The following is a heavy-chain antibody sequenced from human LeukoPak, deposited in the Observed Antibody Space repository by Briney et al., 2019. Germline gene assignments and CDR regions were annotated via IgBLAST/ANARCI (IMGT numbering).Heavy chain of an antibody. V-gene: IGHV4-59*01. CDR3: ARGGERPMDV. Sequence: SETLSLTCTVSGGSISSYYWSWIRQPPGKGLEWIGYIYYSGSTNYNPSLKSRVTISIDTSKNQFSLKLSSVTTADTAVYYCARGGERPMDVWRKGTTVTVSS. CDR2: IYYSGST. J-gene: IGHJ6*03. D-gene: IGHD3-10*01. CDR1: GGSISSYY.